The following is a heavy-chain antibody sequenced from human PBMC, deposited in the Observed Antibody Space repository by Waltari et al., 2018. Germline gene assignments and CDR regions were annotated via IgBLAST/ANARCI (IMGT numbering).Heavy chain of an antibody. CDR2: IYYSGST. CDR1: GGSISSRSYY. V-gene: IGHV4-39*01. J-gene: IGHJ4*02. CDR3: ARPGKMRAAAGIDY. D-gene: IGHD6-13*01. Sequence: QLQLQESGPGLVKPSETLSLTCTVSGGSISSRSYYWDWIRQPPGKGLEWIGSIYYSGSTYYNPSLKSRVTISVDTSKNQFSLKLSSVTAADTAVYYCARPGKMRAAAGIDYWGQGTLVTVSS.